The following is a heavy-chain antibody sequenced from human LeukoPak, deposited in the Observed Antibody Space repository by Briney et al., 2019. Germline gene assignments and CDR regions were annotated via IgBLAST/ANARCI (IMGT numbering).Heavy chain of an antibody. Sequence: VASVKVSCKASGGTFSSYAISWVRQAPGQGLEWMGGIIPIFGTANYAQKFQGRVTITADESTSTAYMELSSLRSEDTAVYYCAREIVGQWLLVYWGQGTLVTVSS. J-gene: IGHJ4*02. D-gene: IGHD6-19*01. CDR1: GGTFSSYA. CDR2: IIPIFGTA. CDR3: AREIVGQWLLVY. V-gene: IGHV1-69*13.